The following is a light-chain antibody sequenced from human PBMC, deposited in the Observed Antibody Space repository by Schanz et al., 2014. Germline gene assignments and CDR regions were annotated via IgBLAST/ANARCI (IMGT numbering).Light chain of an antibody. CDR2: DVS. V-gene: IGLV2-11*01. Sequence: QSALTQPRSVSGSPGQSVTISCTGTSSDVGGYNYVSWYQQHPGKAPKLMIYDVSKRPSGVPDRFSASKSGNTASLTISGLQAADEADYYCSSFTSVSTVVFGPGTKVTVL. J-gene: IGLJ1*01. CDR1: SSDVGGYNY. CDR3: SSFTSVSTVV.